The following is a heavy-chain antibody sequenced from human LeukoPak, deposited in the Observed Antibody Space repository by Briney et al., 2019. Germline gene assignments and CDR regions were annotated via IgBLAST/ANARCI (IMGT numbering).Heavy chain of an antibody. CDR3: ARDQGIAAAGTSYYYYYYMDV. CDR2: IYYSGST. Sequence: SETLSLTCTVSGGSISSSSYYWGWIRQPPGKGLEWIGSIYYSGSTYYNPSLKSRVTMSVGTSKNQFSLKLSSVTAADTAVYYCARDQGIAAAGTSYYYYYYMDVWGKGTTVTISS. CDR1: GGSISSSSYY. V-gene: IGHV4-39*07. J-gene: IGHJ6*03. D-gene: IGHD6-13*01.